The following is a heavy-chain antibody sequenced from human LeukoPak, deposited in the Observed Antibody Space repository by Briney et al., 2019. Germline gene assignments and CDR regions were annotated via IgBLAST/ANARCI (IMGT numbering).Heavy chain of an antibody. Sequence: SETLSLTCTVSGGSISSSSYYWGWIRQPPGKGLEWIGSIYYSGSTYYNPSLKSRVTISVDTSKNQFSLKLSSVTAADTAVYCCARHGPIVVVPAAIGWFDPWGQGPWSPSPQ. CDR2: IYYSGST. CDR3: ARHGPIVVVPAAIGWFDP. CDR1: GGSISSSSYY. V-gene: IGHV4-39*01. D-gene: IGHD2-2*01. J-gene: IGHJ5*02.